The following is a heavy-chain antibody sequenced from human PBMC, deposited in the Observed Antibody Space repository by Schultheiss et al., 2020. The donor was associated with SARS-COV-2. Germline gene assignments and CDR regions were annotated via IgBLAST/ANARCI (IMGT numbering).Heavy chain of an antibody. V-gene: IGHV4-38-2*02. J-gene: IGHJ5*02. CDR1: AYSISSGYF. Sequence: SETLSLTCGVSAYSISSGYFWGWIRQPPGKGLEWIGYIYYSGSTNYNPSLKSRVTISVDTSKNQFSLKLSSVTAADTAVYYYARDLHSSGWFDPWGQGTLVTVSS. CDR2: IYYSGST. D-gene: IGHD6-6*01. CDR3: ARDLHSSGWFDP.